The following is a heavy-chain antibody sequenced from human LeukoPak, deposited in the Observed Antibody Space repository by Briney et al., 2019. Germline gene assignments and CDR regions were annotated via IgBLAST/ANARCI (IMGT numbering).Heavy chain of an antibody. V-gene: IGHV3-23*01. CDR3: AKDWFHYYDSSYPY. CDR1: GFTFSSYE. J-gene: IGHJ4*02. D-gene: IGHD3-22*01. CDR2: ISGSGDII. Sequence: GGSLRLSCAASGFTFSSYEMHWVRQAPGKGLEWGSTISGSGDIIYYADSVKGRFTISRDNPKNTLYLQMNSLRAEDTAVYYCAKDWFHYYDSSYPYWGQGTLVTVSS.